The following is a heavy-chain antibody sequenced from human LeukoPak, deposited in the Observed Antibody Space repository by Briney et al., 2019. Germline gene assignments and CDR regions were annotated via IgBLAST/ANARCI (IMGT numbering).Heavy chain of an antibody. CDR1: GFTLSSYS. CDR3: ARDGLPDAFDI. CDR2: ISSSSSYI. Sequence: GGSLRLSCAASGFTLSSYSMNWVRQAPGKGLEWVSSISSSSSYIYYADSVKGRFTISRDNAKNSLYLQMNSLRAEDTAVYYCARDGLPDAFDIWGQGTMVTVSS. V-gene: IGHV3-21*01. J-gene: IGHJ3*02.